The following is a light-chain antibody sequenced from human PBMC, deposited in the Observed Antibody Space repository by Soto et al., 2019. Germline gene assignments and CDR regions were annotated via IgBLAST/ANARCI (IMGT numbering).Light chain of an antibody. CDR1: QSVSSSY. CDR2: GAS. CDR3: QKYGSSPLT. V-gene: IGKV3-20*01. J-gene: IGKJ4*01. Sequence: EIVLTQSPGTLSLSPGERATLSCRASQSVSSSYLAWYQQKPGQAPRLLIYGASSRATGIPDRFSGSGSGTTFTLTISRLEPEDFAVYYCQKYGSSPLTFGGGTKVDIK.